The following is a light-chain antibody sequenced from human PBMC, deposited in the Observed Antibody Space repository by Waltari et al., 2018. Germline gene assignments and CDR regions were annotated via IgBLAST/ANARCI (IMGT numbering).Light chain of an antibody. V-gene: IGKV4-1*01. CDR3: YKHYITPCT. CDR2: WAS. Sequence: DIVMTQSPDSLAVSLGERATINCKSSQSVLYSSNNKNYLSWYQQKPGQPPKLLIYWASTRESRVPDRLTGGGSGTDFALTTSSLQAEDVAVYDSYKHYITPCTLGPGTKVDIK. CDR1: QSVLYSSNNKNY. J-gene: IGKJ3*01.